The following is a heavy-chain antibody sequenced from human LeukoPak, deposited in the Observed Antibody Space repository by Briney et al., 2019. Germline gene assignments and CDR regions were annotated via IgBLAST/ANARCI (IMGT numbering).Heavy chain of an antibody. CDR2: IYYSGST. CDR3: ARATYYDFWSGPLLGY. Sequence: SETLSLTCTVSGGSISSSSYYWGWICQPPGKGLEWIGSIYYSGSTYYNPSLKSRVTISVDTSKNQFSLKLSSVTAADTAVYYCARATYYDFWSGPLLGYWGQGTLVTVSS. D-gene: IGHD3-3*01. CDR1: GGSISSSSYY. V-gene: IGHV4-39*01. J-gene: IGHJ4*02.